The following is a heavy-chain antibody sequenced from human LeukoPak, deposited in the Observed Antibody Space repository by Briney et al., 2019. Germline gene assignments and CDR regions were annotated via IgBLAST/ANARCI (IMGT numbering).Heavy chain of an antibody. D-gene: IGHD3-10*01. CDR2: ISGSGGST. Sequence: GGSLRLSCAASGFTFSSYAMSWVRQAPGKGLEWVSAISGSGGSTYYADSVKGRFTISRGNSKSTLYLQMNSLRAEDTAVYYCAKDINDYFDYWGQGTLVTVSS. CDR1: GFTFSSYA. J-gene: IGHJ4*02. CDR3: AKDINDYFDY. V-gene: IGHV3-23*01.